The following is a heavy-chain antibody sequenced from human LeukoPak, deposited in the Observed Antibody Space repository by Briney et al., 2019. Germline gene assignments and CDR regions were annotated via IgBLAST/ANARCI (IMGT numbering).Heavy chain of an antibody. Sequence: GGSVNVSFKASAHTFTGYYMHWVRQAPGQGLEWMGWINPNTGATNYAHKFQGRLTMTRDTSLRTAYMKLNRLSSDDTAVYYCARLGSSDIWGQGTMVTVSS. CDR1: AHTFTGYY. V-gene: IGHV1-2*02. D-gene: IGHD3-16*01. J-gene: IGHJ3*02. CDR2: INPNTGAT. CDR3: ARLGSSDI.